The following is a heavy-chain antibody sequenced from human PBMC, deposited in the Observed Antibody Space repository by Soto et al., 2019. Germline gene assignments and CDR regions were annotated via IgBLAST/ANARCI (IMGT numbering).Heavy chain of an antibody. CDR1: GFSVSDSY. V-gene: IGHV3-11*01. CDR2: ISSGAFTI. J-gene: IGHJ4*02. D-gene: IGHD1-1*01. CDR3: ARDTTRLER. Sequence: GVCMRLSCGVSGFSVSDSYITWVRQITGPGLEWIASISSGAFTISYAAAVKGRFTISRDDGHNSLFLQMARLRAEDTALYYCARDTTRLERWGQGPLVTVSS.